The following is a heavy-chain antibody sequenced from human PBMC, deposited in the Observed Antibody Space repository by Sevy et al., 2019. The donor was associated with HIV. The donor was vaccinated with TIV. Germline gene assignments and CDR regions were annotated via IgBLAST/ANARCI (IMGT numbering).Heavy chain of an antibody. CDR2: LYNSGST. J-gene: IGHJ6*02. V-gene: IGHV4-31*03. CDR1: GGSISSGGYY. CDR3: ARDEDYYGVDV. Sequence: SETLSLTCTVSGGSISSGGYYWSWIRQLPGKGLEWIGFLYNSGSTFYNPSLQSRVTISVDTSKNQFSLKLSSVTAADTAVYYCARDEDYYGVDVWGQGTTVTVSS.